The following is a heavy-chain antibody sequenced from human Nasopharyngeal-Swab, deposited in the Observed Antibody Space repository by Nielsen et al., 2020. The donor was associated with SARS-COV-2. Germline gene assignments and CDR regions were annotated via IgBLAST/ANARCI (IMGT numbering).Heavy chain of an antibody. CDR2: IYYSGST. J-gene: IGHJ4*02. CDR1: GGSISSGGYY. V-gene: IGHV4-31*03. Sequence: SETLSLTCTVSGGSISSGGYYWSWIRQHPGKGLEWIGYIYYSGSTYYNPSLKSRVTTSVDTSKNQFSLKLSSVTAADTAVYYCARQKRDTIFGVVNHFDYWGQGTLVTVSS. CDR3: ARQKRDTIFGVVNHFDY. D-gene: IGHD3-3*01.